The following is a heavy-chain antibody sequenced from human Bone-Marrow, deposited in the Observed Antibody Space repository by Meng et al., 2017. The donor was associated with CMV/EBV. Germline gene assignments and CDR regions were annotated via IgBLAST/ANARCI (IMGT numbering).Heavy chain of an antibody. J-gene: IGHJ4*02. CDR2: TRNKANSYTT. CDR1: GFTFSDHY. V-gene: IGHV3-72*01. Sequence: GGSLRLSCAASGFTFSDHYMDWVRQAPGKGLEWVGRTRNKANSYTTEYAASVKGRFTISRDDSKNSLYLQMNSLKTEDTAVYYCAKSGVPRRLVGYHLDYWGRGTLVTVSS. CDR3: AKSGVPRRLVGYHLDY. D-gene: IGHD2-15*01.